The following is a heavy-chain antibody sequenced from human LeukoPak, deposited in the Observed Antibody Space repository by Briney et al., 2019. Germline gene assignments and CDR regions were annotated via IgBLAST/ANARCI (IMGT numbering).Heavy chain of an antibody. Sequence: GASVKVSCKASGYTFTGYYIHWVRQAPGQGLEWMGWINPNTGGTNYAQKFQGRVTMTRDTSISTAYMELRSLTSDDTAVYYWAREMSGSPDAYDIWGQGTMVTVSS. V-gene: IGHV1-2*02. CDR2: INPNTGGT. CDR3: AREMSGSPDAYDI. D-gene: IGHD1-26*01. CDR1: GYTFTGYY. J-gene: IGHJ3*02.